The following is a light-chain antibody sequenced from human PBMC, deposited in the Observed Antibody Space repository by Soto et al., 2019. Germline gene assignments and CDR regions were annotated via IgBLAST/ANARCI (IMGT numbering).Light chain of an antibody. CDR3: SSYAGINNLGV. Sequence: QSALTQPPSASGSPGQSVTISCTGTSSDVGGYKYVSWYQQHPGKAPKLMIFEVNKRPSGVPDRFSGSKSGNTASLTVSRLQAEDEADYYCSSYAGINNLGVFGTGTKVTVL. CDR1: SSDVGGYKY. V-gene: IGLV2-8*01. CDR2: EVN. J-gene: IGLJ1*01.